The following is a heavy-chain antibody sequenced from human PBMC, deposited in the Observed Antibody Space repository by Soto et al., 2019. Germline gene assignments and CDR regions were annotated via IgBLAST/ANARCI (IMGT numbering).Heavy chain of an antibody. CDR3: AKATATSGGAFEI. CDR1: GFICSSYD. J-gene: IGHJ3*02. D-gene: IGHD1-1*01. CDR2: ILVGGSP. Sequence: VGSVRLSCAVSGFICSSYDMSWVRQAPGKGLEWVSTILVGGSPHYEDSVKGRFTISRDTSKNTVYLQMNSLTAGDTAVYYCAKATATSGGAFEIYGQGAMVTVSS. V-gene: IGHV3-23*01.